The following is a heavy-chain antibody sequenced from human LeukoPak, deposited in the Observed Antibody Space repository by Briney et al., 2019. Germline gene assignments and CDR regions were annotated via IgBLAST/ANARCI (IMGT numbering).Heavy chain of an antibody. CDR3: ARARWYTLDN. V-gene: IGHV4-34*01. Sequence: SETLSLTCAVYGGSFSGYYWSWIRQPPGKGLEWIGEINHSGSTNYNPSLKSRVTISVDNSKNQFSLKMSSMTAADTAVYYCARARWYTLDNWGQGTLVTVSS. D-gene: IGHD2-15*01. CDR1: GGSFSGYY. J-gene: IGHJ4*02. CDR2: INHSGST.